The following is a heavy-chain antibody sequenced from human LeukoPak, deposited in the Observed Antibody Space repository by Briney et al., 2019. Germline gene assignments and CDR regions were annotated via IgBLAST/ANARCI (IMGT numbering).Heavy chain of an antibody. CDR2: IYHSGRT. CDR3: ARRPARLRGTAIYYYYYYMDV. CDR1: GYSISSGYY. J-gene: IGHJ6*03. Sequence: PSETLSLTCTVSGYSISSGYYWGWIRQPPGKGLEWIGSIYHSGRTFYNPSLKSRVTISVDTSKNQFSLKLSSVTAADTAVYYCARRPARLRGTAIYYYYYYMDVWGKGTTVTISS. D-gene: IGHD2-21*02. V-gene: IGHV4-38-2*02.